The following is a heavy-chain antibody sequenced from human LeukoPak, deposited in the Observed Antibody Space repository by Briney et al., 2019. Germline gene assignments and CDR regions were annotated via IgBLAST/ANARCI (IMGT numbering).Heavy chain of an antibody. CDR1: GFTLGSYG. J-gene: IGHJ4*02. CDR3: AKEREMATRYYFDY. V-gene: IGHV3-30*18. D-gene: IGHD5-24*01. Sequence: GRSLRLSCAASGFTLGSYGMHWVRQAPGKGLEWVVSISYDGSNEYYGDSVKGRFSVSRDNSKNTLYLHMNSLRAEDTAVYYCAKEREMATRYYFDYWGQGTLVTVSS. CDR2: ISYDGSNE.